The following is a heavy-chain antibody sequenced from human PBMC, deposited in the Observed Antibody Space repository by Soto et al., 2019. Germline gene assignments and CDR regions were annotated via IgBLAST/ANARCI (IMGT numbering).Heavy chain of an antibody. Sequence: GSLRLSCAASGFTFSSYAMSWVRQAPGKGLEWVSAISGSGGSTYYADSVKGRFTISRDNSKNTLYLQMNSLRVEDTAVYYCAKDRGEPRKRIAARPYFDYWGQGTLVTVSS. V-gene: IGHV3-23*01. D-gene: IGHD6-6*01. CDR2: ISGSGGST. J-gene: IGHJ4*02. CDR3: AKDRGEPRKRIAARPYFDY. CDR1: GFTFSSYA.